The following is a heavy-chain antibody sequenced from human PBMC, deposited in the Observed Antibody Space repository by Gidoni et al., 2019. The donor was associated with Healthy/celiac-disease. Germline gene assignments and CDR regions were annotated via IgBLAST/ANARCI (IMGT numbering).Heavy chain of an antibody. CDR1: GFTFSSYS. CDR3: ARDIPVAVAGDSDAFDI. V-gene: IGHV3-21*01. D-gene: IGHD6-19*01. J-gene: IGHJ3*02. CDR2: ISSSSSYI. Sequence: EVQLVESGGGLVKPGGSLRLSCAASGFTFSSYSMNWVRQAPGKGLEWVSSISSSSSYIYYADSVKGRFTISRDNAKNSLYLKMNSLRAEDTAVYYCARDIPVAVAGDSDAFDIWGQGTMVTVSS.